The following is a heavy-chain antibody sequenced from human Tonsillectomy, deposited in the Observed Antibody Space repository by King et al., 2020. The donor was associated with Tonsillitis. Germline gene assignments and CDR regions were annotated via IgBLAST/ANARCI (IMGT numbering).Heavy chain of an antibody. Sequence: EVQLVESGGGLVQPGRSLRLSCAASGFTFDDYAMHWVRQAPGKGLEWVSGISWNSGSIGYADSVKGRFTISRDNAKNSLYLQMNSLRAEDTALYYCAKSPGGAMAHPNSDAFDIWGQGTMVTVSS. CDR3: AKSPGGAMAHPNSDAFDI. CDR1: GFTFDDYA. D-gene: IGHD3-16*01. J-gene: IGHJ3*02. V-gene: IGHV3-9*01. CDR2: ISWNSGSI.